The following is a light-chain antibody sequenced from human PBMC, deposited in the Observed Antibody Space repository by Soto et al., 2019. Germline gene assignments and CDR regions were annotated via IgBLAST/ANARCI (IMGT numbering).Light chain of an antibody. CDR2: INSDGSH. Sequence: QSVLTQSPSASASLGASVRLTCTLSSVHSSYAIAWHQQQPEKGPRYLMKINSDGSHRKGDGIPDRFSGSSSGAERYLTISSLQSEDEADYYCQTWGTGPWVFGGGTQLTVL. CDR1: SVHSSYA. V-gene: IGLV4-69*01. CDR3: QTWGTGPWV. J-gene: IGLJ3*02.